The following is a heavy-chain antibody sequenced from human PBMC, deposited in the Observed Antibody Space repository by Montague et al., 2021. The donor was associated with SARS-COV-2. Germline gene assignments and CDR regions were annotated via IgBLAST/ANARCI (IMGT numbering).Heavy chain of an antibody. CDR2: IFHSGST. D-gene: IGHD3-10*01. V-gene: IGHV4-4*02. CDR3: ARRITMVRGVTKRNNWFDP. Sequence: SETLSLTCAVSGGSISSDNWWGWVRQSPGKGLEWIGEIFHSGSTNYNPXXKSRVTMSVDKSKNDFPLKLSPVTAADTAMYYCARRITMVRGVTKRNNWFDPWGRGILVTVSS. J-gene: IGHJ5*02. CDR1: GGSISSDNW.